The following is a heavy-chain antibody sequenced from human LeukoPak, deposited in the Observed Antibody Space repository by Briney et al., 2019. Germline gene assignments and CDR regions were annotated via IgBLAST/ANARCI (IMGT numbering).Heavy chain of an antibody. CDR2: ISGSGGST. V-gene: IGHV3-23*01. J-gene: IGHJ4*02. CDR3: TKDSVAAASLPMTFDY. Sequence: QAGGSLRLSCAASGFTFSSYAMSWVRQAPGKGLEWVSGISGSGGSTYYADSVKGRFTISRDNSNNTLYLQMNSLRAEDTAVYYCTKDSVAAASLPMTFDYWGQGTLVTVSS. CDR1: GFTFSSYA. D-gene: IGHD6-13*01.